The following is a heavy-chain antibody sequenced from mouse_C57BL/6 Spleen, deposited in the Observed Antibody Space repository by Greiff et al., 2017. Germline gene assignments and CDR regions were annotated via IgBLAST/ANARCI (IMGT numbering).Heavy chain of an antibody. CDR3: ARGYYYGSSYGGYFDV. CDR2: INPSNGGT. V-gene: IGHV1-53*01. Sequence: QVQLQQPGTELVKPGASVKLSCKASGYTFTSYWMHWVKQRPGQGLEWIGNINPSNGGTNYNEKFKSKATLTVDISSSTAYMQLSSLTSEDSAVYYCARGYYYGSSYGGYFDVWGTGTTVTVSS. D-gene: IGHD1-1*01. CDR1: GYTFTSYW. J-gene: IGHJ1*03.